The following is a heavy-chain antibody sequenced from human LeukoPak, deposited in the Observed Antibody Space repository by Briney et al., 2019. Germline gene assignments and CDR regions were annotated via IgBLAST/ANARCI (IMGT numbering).Heavy chain of an antibody. CDR3: ARDREDCSSTSCYPKGYYYMDV. CDR1: GGSFSGYY. CDR2: INHSGST. Sequence: SETLSLTCAVYGGSFSGYYWSWIRQPPGKGLEWIGEINHSGSTNYNPSLKSRVTISVDTSKNQFSLKLSSVTAADTAVYYCARDREDCSSTSCYPKGYYYMDVWGKGTTVTVSS. J-gene: IGHJ6*03. D-gene: IGHD2-2*01. V-gene: IGHV4-34*01.